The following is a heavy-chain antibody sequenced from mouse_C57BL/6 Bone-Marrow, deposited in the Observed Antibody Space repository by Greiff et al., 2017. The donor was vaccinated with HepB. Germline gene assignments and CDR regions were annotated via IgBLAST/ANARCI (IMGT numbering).Heavy chain of an antibody. Sequence: DVQLVESGGDLVKPGGSLKLSCAASGFTFSSYGMSWVRQTPDKRLEWVATISSGGSYTYYPDSVKGRFTISRDNAKNTLYLQMSSLKSEDTAMYYCARQVFYYEDYWGQGTTLTVSS. J-gene: IGHJ2*01. V-gene: IGHV5-6*01. CDR1: GFTFSSYG. CDR3: ARQVFYYEDY. CDR2: ISSGGSYT. D-gene: IGHD2-4*01.